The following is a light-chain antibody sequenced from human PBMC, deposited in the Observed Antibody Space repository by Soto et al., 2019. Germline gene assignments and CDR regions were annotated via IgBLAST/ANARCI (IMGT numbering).Light chain of an antibody. V-gene: IGLV2-14*01. CDR1: SSDVGGYNY. CDR2: DVS. J-gene: IGLJ1*01. CDR3: SSYTSSSTLV. Sequence: QSALTQPASVSGSPGQSITISCTGTSSDVGGYNYVSWYQQHPGKAPKLMIYDVSNRPSGVSNRFSGSKPGNTASLTISGLQAEDEADYYCSSYTSSSTLVFGTGTKVHRP.